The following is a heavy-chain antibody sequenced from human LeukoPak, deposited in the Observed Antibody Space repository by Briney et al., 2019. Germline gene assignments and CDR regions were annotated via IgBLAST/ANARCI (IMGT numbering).Heavy chain of an antibody. CDR1: GYSFSSYS. CDR3: ARVRGGCSYGYGAMDV. D-gene: IGHD5-18*01. J-gene: IGHJ6*03. V-gene: IGHV3-21*01. CDR2: ITSTSSYI. Sequence: NPGGSLRLSCAASGYSFSSYSMDWVRQAPGKGLEWVSSITSTSSYIYYADSVKGRFTISRDNAKNSLYLQLNSLRAEDTAVYYCARVRGGCSYGYGAMDVWGKGTTVTVSS.